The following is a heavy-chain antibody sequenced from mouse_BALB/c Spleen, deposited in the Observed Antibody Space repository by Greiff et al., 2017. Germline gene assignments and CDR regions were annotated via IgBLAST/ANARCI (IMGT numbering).Heavy chain of an antibody. V-gene: IGHV1-14*01. CDR3: ARRGGDYERGAMDY. D-gene: IGHD2-4*01. CDR2: INPYNDGT. J-gene: IGHJ4*01. CDR1: GYTFTSYV. Sequence: EVQLQQSGPELVKPGASVKMSCKASGYTFTSYVMHWVKQKPGQGLEWIGYINPYNDGTKYNEKFKGKATLTSDKSSSTAYMELSSLTSEDSAVYYCARRGGDYERGAMDYWGQGTSVTVSS.